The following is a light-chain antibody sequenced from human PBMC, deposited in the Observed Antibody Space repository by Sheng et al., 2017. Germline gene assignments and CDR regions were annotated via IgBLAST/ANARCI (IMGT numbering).Light chain of an antibody. CDR2: YAS. V-gene: IGKV6D-21*02. J-gene: IGKJ1*01. Sequence: VLTQSPDFLSVTPKDKVTITCRASQSVSVNLHWYQQKPDQSPKLLIKYASQSISGVPSRFSGNGSGTDFTLTIKSLEPEDAAAYYCHQSNVSPGTFGLGTEGGNQT. CDR3: HQSNVSPGT. CDR1: QSVSVN.